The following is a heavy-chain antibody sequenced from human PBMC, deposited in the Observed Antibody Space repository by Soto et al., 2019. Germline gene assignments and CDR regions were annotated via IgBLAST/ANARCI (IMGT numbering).Heavy chain of an antibody. CDR2: ILYTGST. CDR3: AVERISISRWFDP. Sequence: QVQLQESGPGLVKPSQTLSLTCSVSGASINSGGNYWSWIRQHPGKGPEWIGYILYTGSTYYNPSLKSRVTISIDTSKNRFSLNLSSVPAADTAVYYCAVERISISRWFDPWGHGTLVTVSS. J-gene: IGHJ5*02. V-gene: IGHV4-31*03. CDR1: GASINSGGNY. D-gene: IGHD3-9*01.